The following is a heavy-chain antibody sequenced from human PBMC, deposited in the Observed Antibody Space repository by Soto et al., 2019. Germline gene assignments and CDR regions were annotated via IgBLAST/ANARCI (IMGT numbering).Heavy chain of an antibody. D-gene: IGHD6-13*01. CDR1: GFTFSSYT. V-gene: IGHV3-23*01. J-gene: IGHJ4*02. Sequence: GALRLSCPASGFTFSSYTMNWVRQAPGKGLECVSSISDSGGNTYYADSVKGRFTISRDNSKKTLFLQMNSLRVDDTDVYYCAKRGVYKPDYWGQGTPVTVYS. CDR3: AKRGVYKPDY. CDR2: ISDSGGNT.